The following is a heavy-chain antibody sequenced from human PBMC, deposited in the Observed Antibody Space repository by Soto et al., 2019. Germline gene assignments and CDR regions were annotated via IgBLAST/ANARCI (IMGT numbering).Heavy chain of an antibody. V-gene: IGHV3-7*05. D-gene: IGHD2-2*01. CDR1: EFTFNSYW. CDR2: TKQDGGEK. J-gene: IGHJ5*02. Sequence: GGSLRLSCIASEFTFNSYWMNWVRQAPGKGLEWVANTKQDGGEKYYADSVKGRFTISRDNAKNSLYLQMNSLRAEDTAVYYCAKEKISTSCCNWFDPWGQGTLVTVSS. CDR3: AKEKISTSCCNWFDP.